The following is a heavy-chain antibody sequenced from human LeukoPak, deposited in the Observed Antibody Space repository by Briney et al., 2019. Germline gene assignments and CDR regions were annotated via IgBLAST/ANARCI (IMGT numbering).Heavy chain of an antibody. J-gene: IGHJ4*02. CDR1: GYTFTSYG. CDR3: ARDLCSGGSCDGYYFDY. V-gene: IGHV1-18*01. Sequence: ASVKVSCKASGYTFTSYGISWVRQAPGQGLEWMGWISAYNGNTNYAQKLQGRVTMTTDTSTSTAYMELRSLRSDDTAVYCCARDLCSGGSCDGYYFDYWGQGTLVTVSS. CDR2: ISAYNGNT. D-gene: IGHD2-15*01.